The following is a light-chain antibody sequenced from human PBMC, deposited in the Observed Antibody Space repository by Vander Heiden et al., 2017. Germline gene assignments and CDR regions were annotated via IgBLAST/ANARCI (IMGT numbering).Light chain of an antibody. V-gene: IGKV1-39*01. J-gene: IGKJ1*01. CDR1: QYMRNY. CDR3: QQTYSTFRT. CDR2: AAS. Sequence: DVQMTQSPSSLSASEGDRVTISCRASQYMRNYLNWYQQKPGRAPKLLISAASILQSGVPSRFNGSASGTYFTLTITMLQPEDFATYYCQQTYSTFRTFGQGTKVEIK.